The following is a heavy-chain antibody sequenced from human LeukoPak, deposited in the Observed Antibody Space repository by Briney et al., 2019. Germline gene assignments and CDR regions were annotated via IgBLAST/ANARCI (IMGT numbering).Heavy chain of an antibody. D-gene: IGHD2-15*01. CDR1: GFTFSSYS. V-gene: IGHV3-21*01. J-gene: IGHJ4*02. CDR2: ISSSSYI. Sequence: GESLRLSCAASGFTFSSYSMNWVRQAPGKGLEWVSSISSSSYIYYADSVKGRFTISRDNAKNSLYLQMNSLRAEDTAVYYCARYSRVAPQDYWGQGTLVTVSS. CDR3: ARYSRVAPQDY.